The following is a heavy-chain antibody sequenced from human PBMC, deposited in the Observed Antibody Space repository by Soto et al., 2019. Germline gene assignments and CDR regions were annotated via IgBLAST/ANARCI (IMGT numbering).Heavy chain of an antibody. Sequence: GASVKVSCKASGGTFSSYAISWVRQAPGQGLEWMGGIMPTFGSATYAPKFQGRVTISADRSTSTAYMELSSLRSEDTAVYFCASERSAQYFDYWGQGTLVTVSS. V-gene: IGHV1-69*06. D-gene: IGHD1-26*01. J-gene: IGHJ4*02. CDR3: ASERSAQYFDY. CDR1: GGTFSSYA. CDR2: IMPTFGSA.